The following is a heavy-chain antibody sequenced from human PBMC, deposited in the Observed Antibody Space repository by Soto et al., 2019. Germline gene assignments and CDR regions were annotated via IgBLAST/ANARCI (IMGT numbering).Heavy chain of an antibody. J-gene: IGHJ4*01. Sequence: GGSLRLSCASSGFTFSTYTMNWVRQAPGKGLEWVSSINGRGNYIYYEDSVKGRFNISRDNAKNSLYLQMDRLRAEHTALYYSVREAGIVGANSDFDYWG. CDR3: VREAGIVGANSDFDY. V-gene: IGHV3-21*01. D-gene: IGHD1-26*01. CDR2: INGRGNYI. CDR1: GFTFSTYT.